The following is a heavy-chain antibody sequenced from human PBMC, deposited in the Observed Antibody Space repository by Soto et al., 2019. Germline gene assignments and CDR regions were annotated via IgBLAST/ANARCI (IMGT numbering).Heavy chain of an antibody. CDR3: AHREVLTDLDC. Sequence: QITLKESGPTLVKPTQTLTLTCTFSGFSLSTSGVGVGWIRQPPGKALEWLALFYWDDNKRYSPSLKTRLTITKDTSKNQVVLTMTNMDPVDTATYNCAHREVLTDLDCWGQGTLVTVSS. V-gene: IGHV2-5*02. CDR1: GFSLSTSGVG. CDR2: FYWDDNK. J-gene: IGHJ4*02. D-gene: IGHD3-9*01.